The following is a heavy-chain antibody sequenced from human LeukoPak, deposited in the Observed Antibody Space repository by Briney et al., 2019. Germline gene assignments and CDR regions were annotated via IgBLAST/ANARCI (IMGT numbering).Heavy chain of an antibody. CDR3: ATSRTFDY. CDR1: GFTFSSYW. Sequence: PGESPRLSCAASGFTFSSYWMHWVRQAPGKGLVWVSRIKSDGSSTSYADSVKGRFTISRDNAKNTVYLQMNSLRAEDTAVYYCATSRTFDYWGQGTLVTVSS. CDR2: IKSDGSST. J-gene: IGHJ4*02. V-gene: IGHV3-74*01.